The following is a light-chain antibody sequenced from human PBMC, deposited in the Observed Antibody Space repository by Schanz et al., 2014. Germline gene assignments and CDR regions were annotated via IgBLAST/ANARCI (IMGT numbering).Light chain of an antibody. V-gene: IGLV2-14*03. CDR3: SSYTSSTLV. CDR2: DVT. CDR1: SSDVGGYNY. J-gene: IGLJ1*01. Sequence: QSALTQPASVSGSPGQSITISCTGTSSDVGGYNYVSWYQHHPGKAPRLMIYDVTNRPSGVSDRFSGSKSGNTASLTISGLQAEDEADYYCSSYTSSTLVFGTGTKLTVL.